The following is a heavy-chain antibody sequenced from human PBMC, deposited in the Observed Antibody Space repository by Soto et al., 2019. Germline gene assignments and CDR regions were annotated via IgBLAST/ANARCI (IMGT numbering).Heavy chain of an antibody. Sequence: EVQLVESGGGLVKPGGSLRLSCAASGFTFSNAWMNWVRQAPGKGLEWVGRIKSKTDGGTTDYAAPVKGRFTISRDDSKNTLYLQMNSLKTEDTAVYYCTTDMRDSSGWFRGIGWFDPWGQGTLVTVSS. V-gene: IGHV3-15*07. CDR1: GFTFSNAW. J-gene: IGHJ5*02. CDR3: TTDMRDSSGWFRGIGWFDP. D-gene: IGHD6-19*01. CDR2: IKSKTDGGTT.